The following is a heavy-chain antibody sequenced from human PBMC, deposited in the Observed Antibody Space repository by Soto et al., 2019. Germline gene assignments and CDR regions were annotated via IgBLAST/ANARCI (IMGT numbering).Heavy chain of an antibody. D-gene: IGHD3-16*01. CDR3: AVGDNDSWYSDY. V-gene: IGHV1-69*12. Sequence: QVRLVQSGAEVKKPGSSVKVSCKTSGGTFSTYAVSWVRQAPGQGLEWMGGIIPIFATANYAQKFQGRVTITADDSTTTAYMELTSLRSDDTAVYYCAVGDNDSWYSDYWGQGTPVTVSS. CDR1: GGTFSTYA. J-gene: IGHJ4*02. CDR2: IIPIFATA.